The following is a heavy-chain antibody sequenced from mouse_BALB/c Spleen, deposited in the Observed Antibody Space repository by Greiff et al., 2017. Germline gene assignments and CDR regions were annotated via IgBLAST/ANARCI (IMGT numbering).Heavy chain of an antibody. Sequence: EVKLQESGAELVRPGALVKLSCKASGFNIKDYYMHWVKQRPEQGLEWIGWIDPENGNTIYDPKFQGKASITADTSSNTAYLQLSSLTSEDTAVYYCARNYFDYWGQGTTLTVSS. CDR1: GFNIKDYY. CDR2: IDPENGNT. V-gene: IGHV14-1*02. J-gene: IGHJ2*01. CDR3: ARNYFDY.